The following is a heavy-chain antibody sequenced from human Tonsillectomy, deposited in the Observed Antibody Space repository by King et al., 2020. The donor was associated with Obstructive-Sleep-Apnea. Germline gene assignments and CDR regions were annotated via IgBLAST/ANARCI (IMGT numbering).Heavy chain of an antibody. V-gene: IGHV4-38-2*02. CDR1: GYSISSGYY. J-gene: IGHJ3*02. CDR3: ARNGYSGSITGAFDI. Sequence: QLQESGPGLVKPSETLSLTCTVSGYSISSGYYWGWIRQPPGKGLEWIGSIYHSGSTYYNPSLKSRVTISVDTSKNQFSLKQSSVTAADTAVYYCARNGYSGSITGAFDIWGQGTMVTVSS. CDR2: IYHSGST. D-gene: IGHD1-26*01.